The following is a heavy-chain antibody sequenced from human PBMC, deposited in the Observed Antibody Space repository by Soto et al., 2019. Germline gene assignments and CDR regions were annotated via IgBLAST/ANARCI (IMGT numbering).Heavy chain of an antibody. CDR1: GFTFSSYA. J-gene: IGHJ6*02. CDR2: ISGSGGST. CDR3: AKGARFLEWLLEKVAYYYYGMDV. Sequence: GGSLRLSCAASGFTFSSYAMSWVRQAPGKGLEWVSAISGSGGSTYYADSVKGRFTISRDNSKNTLYLQMNSLRAEDTAVYYCAKGARFLEWLLEKVAYYYYGMDVWGQGTTVTVSS. V-gene: IGHV3-23*01. D-gene: IGHD3-3*01.